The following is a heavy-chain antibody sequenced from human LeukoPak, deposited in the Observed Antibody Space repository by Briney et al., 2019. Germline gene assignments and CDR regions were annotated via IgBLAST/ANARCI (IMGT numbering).Heavy chain of an antibody. J-gene: IGHJ4*02. D-gene: IGHD3-22*01. V-gene: IGHV1-2*06. CDR1: GYTFTDYY. CDR2: IGPDSGIT. Sequence: ASVKASCKASGYTFTDYYIYWIRQTPGQGLEWMGRIGPDSGITNYAQTFQGRVTMTRDSSVSTAYMDLSRLTSDDTAVYYCARDSVLLRGLHDYWGQGTLVAVSS. CDR3: ARDSVLLRGLHDY.